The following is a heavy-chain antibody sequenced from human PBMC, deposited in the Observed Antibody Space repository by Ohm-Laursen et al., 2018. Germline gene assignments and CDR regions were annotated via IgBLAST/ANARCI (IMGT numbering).Heavy chain of an antibody. Sequence: SLRLSCSASGFIFNTYEMTWVRQASGKGLEWVANIHYSRTSLIYYADSVIRRFTISRDNAKNSLLLQMNSLRADDTAIYYCARRIPLYGMDVWGQGTTVTVSS. V-gene: IGHV3-48*03. D-gene: IGHD2-2*02. CDR2: IHYSRTSLI. CDR3: ARRIPLYGMDV. J-gene: IGHJ6*02. CDR1: GFIFNTYE.